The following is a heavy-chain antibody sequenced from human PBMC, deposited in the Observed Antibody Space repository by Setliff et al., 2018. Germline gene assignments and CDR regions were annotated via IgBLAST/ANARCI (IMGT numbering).Heavy chain of an antibody. CDR3: TTDPGSYNFWSGYPYYYYYMDV. V-gene: IGHV3-15*07. Sequence: SLRLSCAASGFTLSDHYIDWIRQAPGKGLEWVGRIKSKTDGGTTDYAAPVKGRFTISRDDSKNTLYLQMNSLKTEDTAVYYCTTDPGSYNFWSGYPYYYYYMDVWGKGTTVTVSS. J-gene: IGHJ6*03. CDR2: IKSKTDGGTT. D-gene: IGHD3-3*01. CDR1: GFTLSDHY.